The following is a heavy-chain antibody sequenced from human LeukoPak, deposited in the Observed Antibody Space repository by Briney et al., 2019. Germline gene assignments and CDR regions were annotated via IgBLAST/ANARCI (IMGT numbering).Heavy chain of an antibody. V-gene: IGHV3-30-3*01. CDR1: GFTFSSYA. CDR2: ISYDGSNK. J-gene: IGHJ5*02. D-gene: IGHD4-23*01. CDR3: ARNPTTTVVTLNWFDP. Sequence: TGGSLRLSCAASGFTFSSYAMHWVRQAPGKGLEWVAVISYDGSNKYYADSVKGRFTISRDNSKNTLYLQMNSLRAEDTAVYYCARNPTTTVVTLNWFDPWGQGTLVTVPS.